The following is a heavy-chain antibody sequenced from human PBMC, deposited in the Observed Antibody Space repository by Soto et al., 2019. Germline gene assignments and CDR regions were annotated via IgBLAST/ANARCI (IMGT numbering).Heavy chain of an antibody. CDR1: GGTFSSYA. V-gene: IGHV1-69*12. CDR3: AAAREVRYYYYGMDV. CDR2: IISIFGTA. J-gene: IGHJ6*02. Sequence: QVQLVQSGAEVKKPGSSVKVSCKASGGTFSSYAISWLRQAPGQGLEWMGGIISIFGTADYAQKFQGRVTITADESTSTAYMELSSLRSEDTAVYYCAAAREVRYYYYGMDVWGQGTTVTVSS. D-gene: IGHD1-26*01.